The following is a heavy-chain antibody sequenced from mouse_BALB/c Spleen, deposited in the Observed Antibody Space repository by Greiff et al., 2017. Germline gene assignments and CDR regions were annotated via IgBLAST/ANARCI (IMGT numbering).Heavy chain of an antibody. CDR3: ARGGDYRYDGFDY. CDR2: ISSGGST. CDR1: GFTFSSYA. J-gene: IGHJ2*01. Sequence: DVKLVESGGGLVKPGGSLKLSCAASGFTFSSYAMSWVRQTPEKRLEWVASISSGGSTYYPDSVKGRFTISRDNARNILYLQMSSLRSEDTAMYYCARGGDYRYDGFDYWGQGTTLTVSS. D-gene: IGHD2-14*01. V-gene: IGHV5-6-5*01.